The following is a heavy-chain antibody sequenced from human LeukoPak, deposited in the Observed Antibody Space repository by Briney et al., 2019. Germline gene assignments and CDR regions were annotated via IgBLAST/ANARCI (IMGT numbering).Heavy chain of an antibody. CDR3: ARDIGIAVAGRLPDY. CDR2: ISSSSSYI. J-gene: IGHJ4*02. V-gene: IGHV3-21*01. D-gene: IGHD6-19*01. Sequence: GGSLRLSCAASGFTFSSYSMNWVRQAPGKGLEWVSSISSSSSYIYYADSVKGRFTISRDNAKNSLNLQMNSLRAEDTAVYYCARDIGIAVAGRLPDYWGQGTLVTVSS. CDR1: GFTFSSYS.